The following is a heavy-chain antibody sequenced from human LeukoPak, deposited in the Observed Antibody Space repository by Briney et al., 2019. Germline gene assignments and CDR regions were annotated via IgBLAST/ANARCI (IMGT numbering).Heavy chain of an antibody. Sequence: PGGSLRLSCAASGFTFSSYWMHWVRQAPGKGLVWVSRINTDGSSTSYADSVKGRLTISRDNAKNTLYLQMNSLRAEDSAVYYCARADFWSGFGWFDPWGQGTLVTVSS. CDR1: GFTFSSYW. CDR2: INTDGSST. J-gene: IGHJ5*02. CDR3: ARADFWSGFGWFDP. D-gene: IGHD3-3*01. V-gene: IGHV3-74*01.